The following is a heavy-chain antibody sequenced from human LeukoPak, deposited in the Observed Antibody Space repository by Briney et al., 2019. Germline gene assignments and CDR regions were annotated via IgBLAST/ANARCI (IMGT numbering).Heavy chain of an antibody. CDR1: GFTFSSYA. CDR2: INHSGST. CDR3: ASYPYDFWSGYSKGYYGMDV. V-gene: IGHV4-34*01. D-gene: IGHD3-3*01. J-gene: IGHJ6*02. Sequence: GSLRLSCAATGFTFSSYAMSWIRQPPGKGLEWIGEINHSGSTDYNPSLKSRVTISVDTSKNQFSLKLSSVTAADTAVYYCASYPYDFWSGYSKGYYGMDVWGQGTTVTVSS.